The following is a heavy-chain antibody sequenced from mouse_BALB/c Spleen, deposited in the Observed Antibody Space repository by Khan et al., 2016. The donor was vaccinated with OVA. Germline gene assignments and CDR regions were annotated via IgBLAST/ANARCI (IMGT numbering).Heavy chain of an antibody. CDR3: VRGGGSSRFAY. D-gene: IGHD1-1*02. CDR2: ISTYYGHA. Sequence: QVQLQQSGTELVRPGVSVKISCKGSGFTFTDFAMHWVKQSHAKSLEWIGVISTYYGHATYNQKFQDKATMTVDLSSSTAYLELARLTSEDSAIYYCVRGGGSSRFAYWGQGTLVTVSA. V-gene: IGHV1S137*01. CDR1: GFTFTDFA. J-gene: IGHJ3*01.